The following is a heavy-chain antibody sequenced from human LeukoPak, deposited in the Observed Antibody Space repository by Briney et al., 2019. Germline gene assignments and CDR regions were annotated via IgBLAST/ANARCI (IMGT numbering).Heavy chain of an antibody. CDR2: IYYSGST. J-gene: IGHJ4*02. CDR3: ARMPVGATRGVDY. D-gene: IGHD1-26*01. Sequence: SETLSLTCTVSGGSISSYYWSWIRQPPGKGLEWIGYIYYSGSTNYNPSLKSRVTISVDTSKNQFSLKLSSVTAADTAVYYCARMPVGATRGVDYWGQGTLVTVSS. V-gene: IGHV4-59*01. CDR1: GGSISSYY.